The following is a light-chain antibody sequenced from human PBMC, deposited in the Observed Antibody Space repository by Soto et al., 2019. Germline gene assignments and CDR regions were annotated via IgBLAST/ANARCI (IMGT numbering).Light chain of an antibody. CDR3: AGWDYRLNGKV. CDR1: SSNIGSNT. J-gene: IGLJ2*01. V-gene: IGLV1-44*01. Sequence: QSVLTQPPSASGTPRQRVTISCSGSSSNIGSNTVNWYQQLPGTAPKLLIYSNNQRPSGVPDRFSGSKSGTSASLAICGLQAEDEADSYCAGWDYRLNGKVLGGGSKLTVL. CDR2: SNN.